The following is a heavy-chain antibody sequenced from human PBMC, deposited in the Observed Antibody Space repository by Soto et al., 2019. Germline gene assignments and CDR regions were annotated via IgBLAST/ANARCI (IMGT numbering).Heavy chain of an antibody. CDR1: GYSFSTYD. CDR2: ISPKNGNT. Sequence: ASVKISCKASGYSFSTYDISWLRQAPGQGPEWKGRISPKNGNTNYAQNFQDRVTMTADTSSSTAYMELRGLRSDDTATYNCATSYDSGCDPWGQGTLVTVSS. D-gene: IGHD3-3*01. J-gene: IGHJ5*02. V-gene: IGHV1-18*04. CDR3: ATSYDSGCDP.